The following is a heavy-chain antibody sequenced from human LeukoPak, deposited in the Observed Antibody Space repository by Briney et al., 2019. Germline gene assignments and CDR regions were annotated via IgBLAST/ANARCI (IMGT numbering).Heavy chain of an antibody. D-gene: IGHD3-10*01. V-gene: IGHV3-11*04. J-gene: IGHJ3*02. Sequence: GGSLRLSWAASGFTFSDYYMSWIRQAPGKGLEWVSYISSSGSTIYYADSVKGRFTISRDNAKNSLYLQMNSLRAEDTAVYYCARAFPYYYGSGSNDIWGQGTMVTVSS. CDR2: ISSSGSTI. CDR3: ARAFPYYYGSGSNDI. CDR1: GFTFSDYY.